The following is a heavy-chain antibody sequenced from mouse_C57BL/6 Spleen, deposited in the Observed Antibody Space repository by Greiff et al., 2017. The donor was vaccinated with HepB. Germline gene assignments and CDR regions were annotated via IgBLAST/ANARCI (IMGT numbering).Heavy chain of an antibody. CDR3: ARSGYYGSSSTFAY. D-gene: IGHD1-1*01. V-gene: IGHV1-61*01. CDR1: GYTFTSYW. Sequence: QVQLQQPGAELVRPGSSVKLSCKASGYTFTSYWMDWVKQRPGQGLEWIGNIYPSDSETHYNQKFKDKATLTVDKSSSTADMQLSSLTSEDSAVYYGARSGYYGSSSTFAYWGQGTLVTVSA. CDR2: IYPSDSET. J-gene: IGHJ3*01.